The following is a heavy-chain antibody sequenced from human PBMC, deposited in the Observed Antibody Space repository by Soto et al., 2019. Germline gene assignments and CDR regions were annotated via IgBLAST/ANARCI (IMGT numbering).Heavy chain of an antibody. CDR2: MSHSGGT. Sequence: QVQLQQWGAGLLKPSETLSLTCAVYGGSISSGRYYWSWIRQPPGMGLEWIGEMSHSGGTQFNPSLTSRVTISVDTSKNQFSLKMSSVTAADTAVYYCARVERGTAKTVVDAFDMWGPGAMVTVAS. CDR1: GGSISSGRYY. CDR3: ARVERGTAKTVVDAFDM. D-gene: IGHD2-21*02. V-gene: IGHV4-34*01. J-gene: IGHJ3*02.